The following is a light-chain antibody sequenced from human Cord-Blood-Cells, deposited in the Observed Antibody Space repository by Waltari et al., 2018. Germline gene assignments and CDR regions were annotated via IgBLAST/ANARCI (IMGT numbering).Light chain of an antibody. J-gene: IGKJ2*01. V-gene: IGKV1-13*02. CDR1: QGIRSP. Sequence: AIQLTQSPSSLSASVGDRVTITCRASQGIRSPLAWYQQKPGKAPKLLIYDASSVESGVPSRFSGSGSGTDFTLTISSLQPEDFATYYCQQVNSYPHTFGQGTKLEIK. CDR2: DAS. CDR3: QQVNSYPHT.